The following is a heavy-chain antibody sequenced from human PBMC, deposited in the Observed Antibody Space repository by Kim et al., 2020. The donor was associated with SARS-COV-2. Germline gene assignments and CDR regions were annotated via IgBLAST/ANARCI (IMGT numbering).Heavy chain of an antibody. J-gene: IGHJ5*01. CDR1: GITFTNAW. V-gene: IGHV3-15*01. CDR3: TTGFGPRDS. CDR2: IRSKTDGGTV. Sequence: GGSLRLSCATSGITFTNAWMSWVRQAPGKGLEWVGRIRSKTDGGTVDYAAPVKDRLNILRDDSKNTLYLQINSLKSDDTAVYYCTTGFGPRDSWGQGTLVTVSS. D-gene: IGHD3-3*01.